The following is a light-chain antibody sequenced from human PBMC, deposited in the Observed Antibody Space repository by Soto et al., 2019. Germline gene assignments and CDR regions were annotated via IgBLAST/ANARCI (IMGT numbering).Light chain of an antibody. Sequence: EIVLTQSPGTLSLSPGERATLSCRASQSVSNYLAWYQQKPGQAPRLLIYHASNRASGIPDRFSGSGSGTDFTLTVSNVEPEDFAVYYCQQRSNWPPITFGQGTRLEIK. CDR2: HAS. V-gene: IGKV3-11*01. CDR3: QQRSNWPPIT. J-gene: IGKJ5*01. CDR1: QSVSNY.